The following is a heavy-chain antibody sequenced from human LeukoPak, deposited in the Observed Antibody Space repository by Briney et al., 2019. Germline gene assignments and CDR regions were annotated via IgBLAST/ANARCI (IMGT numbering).Heavy chain of an antibody. D-gene: IGHD6-13*01. J-gene: IGHJ3*02. CDR1: RFTFSNYG. Sequence: GGSLRLSCAGSRFTFSNYGFSSYVMSWVRQAPGKGLEWVSGISGSGDYTSYADSVKGRFTISRDNSKNTLYPQMNSLRAEDTAVYYCAKDASSSWWWGAFDIWGQGTMVTVSS. CDR2: ISGSGDYT. V-gene: IGHV3-23*01. CDR3: AKDASSSWWWGAFDI.